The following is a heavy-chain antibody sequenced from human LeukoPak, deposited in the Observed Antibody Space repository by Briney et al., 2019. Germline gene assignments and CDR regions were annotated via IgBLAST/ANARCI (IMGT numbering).Heavy chain of an antibody. D-gene: IGHD2-2*02. CDR1: GGTFSSYA. J-gene: IGHJ3*02. Sequence: ASVKVSCKASGGTFSSYAISWVRQAPGQGLEWMGWISAYNGNTNYAQKLQGRVTMTTDTSTSTAYMELRSLRSDDTAVYYCARDLVVPAAIGTDAFDIWGQGTMVTVSS. CDR2: ISAYNGNT. CDR3: ARDLVVPAAIGTDAFDI. V-gene: IGHV1-18*01.